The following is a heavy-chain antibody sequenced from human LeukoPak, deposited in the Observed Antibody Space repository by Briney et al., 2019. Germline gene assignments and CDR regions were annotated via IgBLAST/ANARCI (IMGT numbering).Heavy chain of an antibody. CDR3: ARDRSSSGYYLFDY. D-gene: IGHD3-22*01. CDR1: GGSISSGSYY. J-gene: IGHJ4*02. V-gene: IGHV4-61*02. CDR2: IYTSGST. Sequence: SQTLSLTCTVSGGSISSGSYYWSWIRQPAGKGLEWIGRIYTSGSTNYNPPLKSRVTISVDTTKNQFSLKLSSVTAADTAVYYCARDRSSSGYYLFDYWGQGTLVTVSS.